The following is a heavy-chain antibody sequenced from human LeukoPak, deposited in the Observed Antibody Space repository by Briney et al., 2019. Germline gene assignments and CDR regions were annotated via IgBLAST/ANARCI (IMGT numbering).Heavy chain of an antibody. CDR1: GFTFSNYA. J-gene: IGHJ1*01. CDR2: ISGSGGST. Sequence: GGSLRLSCAASGFTFSNYAMTWVRQAPGKGLEWVSAISGSGGSTYYADSVKGRFTISRDNSKNTLYLQMNSLRAEDTAVYYCAKLGVVPAAIPLLYFQHWGQGTLVTVSS. CDR3: AKLGVVPAAIPLLYFQH. D-gene: IGHD2-2*02. V-gene: IGHV3-23*01.